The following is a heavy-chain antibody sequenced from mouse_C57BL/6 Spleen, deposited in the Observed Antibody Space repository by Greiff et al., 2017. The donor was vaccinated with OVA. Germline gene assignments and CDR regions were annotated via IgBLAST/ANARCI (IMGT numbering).Heavy chain of an antibody. J-gene: IGHJ2*01. CDR1: GYTFTSYG. Sequence: VQLQQPGAELVKPGASVKLSCKASGYTFTSYGMQWVKQRPGQGLEWIGAIDPSDSYTYYNQKFKGKATLTVDTSSSTAYMQLSSLTSEDSAVYYCANSDYWGQGTTLTVSS. CDR2: IDPSDSYT. V-gene: IGHV1-50*01. CDR3: ANSDY.